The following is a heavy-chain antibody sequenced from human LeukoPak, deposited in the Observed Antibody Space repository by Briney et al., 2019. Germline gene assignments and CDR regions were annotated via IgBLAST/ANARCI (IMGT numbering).Heavy chain of an antibody. CDR2: INLNGREA. J-gene: IGHJ4*02. D-gene: IGHD3-10*01. Sequence: GGSLRLSCVVSGFTFSSYWMNWVRQALGKGLEWVANINLNGREAYYVESVKGRFTISRDNAKISLSLQMHSLSVDDTGVYFCARDALFGSGKTHLDFWGQGTLVCVSS. CDR1: GFTFSSYW. CDR3: ARDALFGSGKTHLDF. V-gene: IGHV3-7*04.